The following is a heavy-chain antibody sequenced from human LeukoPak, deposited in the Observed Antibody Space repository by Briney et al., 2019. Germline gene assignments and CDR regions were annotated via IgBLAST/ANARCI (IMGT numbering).Heavy chain of an antibody. V-gene: IGHV3-48*03. D-gene: IGHD2-8*01. CDR1: GLTFSSYE. Sequence: GGSLRLSCAASGLTFSSYEMKWVRQAPGKGLEWVSYISGSGIKHYADSVKGRFTISRDNAKNSLYLQMNSLRVEDTAVYYCAREDSGVAFDIWGQGTTVTV. CDR2: ISGSGIK. J-gene: IGHJ3*02. CDR3: AREDSGVAFDI.